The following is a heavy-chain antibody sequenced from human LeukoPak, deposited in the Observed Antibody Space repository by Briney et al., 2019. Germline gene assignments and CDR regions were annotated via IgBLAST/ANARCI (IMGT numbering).Heavy chain of an antibody. J-gene: IGHJ4*02. V-gene: IGHV3-21*01. D-gene: IGHD6-13*01. CDR2: ISSSSSSI. Sequence: GGSLRLSCAASGFTFNSYSMKWVRPAPGQGLEGVSSISSSSSSIYYADSVKGRFTISRDDAKNSLYLQMNSLRAEDTAVYYCARTATDTGEFDYWGQGTLVTVSS. CDR3: ARTATDTGEFDY. CDR1: GFTFNSYS.